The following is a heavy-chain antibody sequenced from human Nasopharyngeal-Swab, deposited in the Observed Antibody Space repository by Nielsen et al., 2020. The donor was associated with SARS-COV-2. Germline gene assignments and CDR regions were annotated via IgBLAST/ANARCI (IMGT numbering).Heavy chain of an antibody. CDR2: IWYDGSNK. D-gene: IGHD3-10*01. Sequence: GGSLRLSCAASGFTFSSYGMHRVRQAPGKGLEWVAVIWYDGSNKYYADSVKGRFTISRDNSKNTLYLQMNSLRAEDTAVYYCARDPGMVRGVIIIRYYYGKDVWGQGTTVTVSS. V-gene: IGHV3-33*01. CDR3: ARDPGMVRGVIIIRYYYGKDV. CDR1: GFTFSSYG. J-gene: IGHJ6*02.